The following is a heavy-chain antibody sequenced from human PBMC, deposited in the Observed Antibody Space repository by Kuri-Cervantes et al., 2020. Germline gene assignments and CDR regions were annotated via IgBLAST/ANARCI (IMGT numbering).Heavy chain of an antibody. CDR3: ARITEYYDFWSGYYTGMWAFDY. CDR2: IFSNDEK. CDR1: GFSLSNARMG. Sequence: SGPTLVKPTETLTLTCTVSGFSLSNARMGVSWIRQPPGKALEWLAHIFSNDEKSYSTSLKSRLTISKDTSKNQVVLTMTNMDPVDTATYYCARITEYYDFWSGYYTGMWAFDYWGQGTLVTVSS. V-gene: IGHV2-26*01. J-gene: IGHJ4*02. D-gene: IGHD3-3*01.